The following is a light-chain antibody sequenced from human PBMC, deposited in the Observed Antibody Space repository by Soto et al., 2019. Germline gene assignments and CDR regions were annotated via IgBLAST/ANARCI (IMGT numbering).Light chain of an antibody. Sequence: DIQMTQSPSTLSASVGDRVTNTCRASQSISSWLAWYQQKPGKAPKLLIYDGSSLESGVPSRFSGSGSGTEFTLTISSLQPDDFATYYCQQYNSYSLTCAGGTRWIS. CDR3: QQYNSYSLT. CDR2: DGS. J-gene: IGKJ4*01. V-gene: IGKV1-5*01. CDR1: QSISSW.